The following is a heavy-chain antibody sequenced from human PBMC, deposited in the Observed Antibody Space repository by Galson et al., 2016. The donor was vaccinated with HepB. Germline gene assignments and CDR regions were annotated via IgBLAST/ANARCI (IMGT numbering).Heavy chain of an antibody. V-gene: IGHV3-23*01. Sequence: SLRLSCAASGFTFNTYAMSWVRQAPGKGLEWVSSISGAGGSTYYADSVKGRFTISRDNSRNTLYLQMHSLRAEDTAVYYCARADFWSGHYIFWGQGTLVTVSS. J-gene: IGHJ4*02. D-gene: IGHD3-3*01. CDR2: ISGAGGST. CDR1: GFTFNTYA. CDR3: ARADFWSGHYIF.